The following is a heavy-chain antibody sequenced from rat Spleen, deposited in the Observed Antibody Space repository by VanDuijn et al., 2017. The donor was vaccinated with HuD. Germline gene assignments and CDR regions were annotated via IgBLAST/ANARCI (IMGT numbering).Heavy chain of an antibody. CDR1: GFSLTDYS. CDR3: TRYQVYYYSLYWYFDF. Sequence: EVQLKESGPGLVQPSQTLSLTCTVSGFSLTDYSVHWVRQPPGKGLEWMGVIGSGGSTAYNPALKSRLSISRDTSKSQVFLKMNSLQTEDTAIYFCTRYQVYYYSLYWYFDFWGPGTMVTVSS. J-gene: IGHJ1*01. D-gene: IGHD1-2*01. CDR2: IGSGGST. V-gene: IGHV2S63*01.